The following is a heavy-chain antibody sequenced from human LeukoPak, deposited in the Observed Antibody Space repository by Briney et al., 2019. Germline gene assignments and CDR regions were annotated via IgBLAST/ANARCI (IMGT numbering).Heavy chain of an antibody. CDR3: AIPTTVTENWFDP. V-gene: IGHV1-8*01. J-gene: IGHJ5*02. CDR1: GYTCTSYD. D-gene: IGHD4-17*01. CDR2: MNPNSGNT. Sequence: GASVKVSCKASGYTCTSYDINWVRQATGQGLEWMGWMNPNSGNTGYAQKFQGRVTMTRNTSISTAYMELSSLRSEDTAVYYCAIPTTVTENWFDPWGQGTLVTVSS.